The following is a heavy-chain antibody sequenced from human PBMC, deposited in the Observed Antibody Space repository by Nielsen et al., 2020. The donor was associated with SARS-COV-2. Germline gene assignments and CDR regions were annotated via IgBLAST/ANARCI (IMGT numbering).Heavy chain of an antibody. V-gene: IGHV1-2*06. CDR3: ARGGSIPARPLDY. Sequence: ASVKVSCKASGYTFTGSYVHCVRQAPGQGLEWMGRINPNSGATIYAQKFQGRVTMTRDTSISTAYLEVTRLRSDDTAVYYCARGGSIPARPLDYWGLGTLVTVSS. CDR2: INPNSGAT. D-gene: IGHD6-6*01. J-gene: IGHJ4*02. CDR1: GYTFTGSY.